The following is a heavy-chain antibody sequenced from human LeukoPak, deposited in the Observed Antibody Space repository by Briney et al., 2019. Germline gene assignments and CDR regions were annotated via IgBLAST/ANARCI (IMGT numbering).Heavy chain of an antibody. D-gene: IGHD3-16*02. CDR1: GGSFSGYY. Sequence: PSETLSLTCAVYGGSFSGYYWSWIRQPPGKGLEWIGEINHSGSTNYNPSLKSRVTISVDTSKNQFSLKLSSVTAADTAVYYCARLRVGFRLMITFGGVIAETYGMDVWGQGTTVTVSS. V-gene: IGHV4-34*01. J-gene: IGHJ6*02. CDR3: ARLRVGFRLMITFGGVIAETYGMDV. CDR2: INHSGST.